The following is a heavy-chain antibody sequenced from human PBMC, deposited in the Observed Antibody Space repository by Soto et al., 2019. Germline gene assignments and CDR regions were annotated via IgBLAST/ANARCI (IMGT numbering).Heavy chain of an antibody. CDR2: IHHIGST. J-gene: IGHJ4*02. Sequence: KASETLSLTCAVSGFSISSGYYWAWIRQPPGKGLEWIASIHHIGSTYYNPSLRSRVTISVDTSKNQVSLKLNSVTAADTAVYYCARGEAVSGNYFDSWGQGTLVTVSS. V-gene: IGHV4-38-2*01. CDR1: GFSISSGYY. D-gene: IGHD6-19*01. CDR3: ARGEAVSGNYFDS.